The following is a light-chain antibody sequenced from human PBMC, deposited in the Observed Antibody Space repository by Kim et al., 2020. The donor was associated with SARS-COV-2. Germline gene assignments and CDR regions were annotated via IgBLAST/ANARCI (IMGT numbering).Light chain of an antibody. Sequence: EIVLTQSPATLSLSPGERATLSCRASQSVNSYLAWYQQKPGQAPRLLIYDASNRATGIPARFIGSGSGTDFTLTISSLEPEDFAVYYCQQRRNWYTFGQGTKLEI. J-gene: IGKJ2*01. V-gene: IGKV3-11*01. CDR3: QQRRNWYT. CDR2: DAS. CDR1: QSVNSY.